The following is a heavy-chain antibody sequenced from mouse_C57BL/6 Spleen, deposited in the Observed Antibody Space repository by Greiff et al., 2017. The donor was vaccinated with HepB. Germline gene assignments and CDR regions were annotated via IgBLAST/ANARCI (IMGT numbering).Heavy chain of an antibody. Sequence: QVQLKQSGPELVKPGASVKISCKASGYAFSSSWMNWVKQRPGKGLEWIGRIYPGDGDTNYNGKFKGKATLTADKSSSTAYMQLSSLTSEDSAVYFCALSYYYGSSYFDYWGQGTTLTVSS. CDR3: ALSYYYGSSYFDY. D-gene: IGHD1-1*01. CDR2: IYPGDGDT. J-gene: IGHJ2*01. CDR1: GYAFSSSW. V-gene: IGHV1-82*01.